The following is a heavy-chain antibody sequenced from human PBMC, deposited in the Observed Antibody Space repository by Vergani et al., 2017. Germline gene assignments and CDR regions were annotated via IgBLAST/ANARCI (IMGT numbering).Heavy chain of an antibody. CDR3: AGGLEQWXYVGKDYYYYGMDV. CDR2: IRSKAYGGTT. V-gene: IGHV3-49*04. Sequence: EVQLVESGGGLVQPGRSLRLSCTASGFTFGDYAMSWVRQAPGKGLEWVGFIRSKAYGGTTEYAASVKGRFTISRDDSKSIAYLKMNSLKTEDTAVYYCAGGLEQWXYVGKDYYYYGMDVWGQGTTVTVSS. CDR1: GFTFGDYA. J-gene: IGHJ6*02. D-gene: IGHD6-19*01.